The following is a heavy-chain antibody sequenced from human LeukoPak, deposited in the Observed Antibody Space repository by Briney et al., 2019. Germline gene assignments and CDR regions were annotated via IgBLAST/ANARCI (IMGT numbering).Heavy chain of an antibody. CDR1: GFTFSSYW. V-gene: IGHV3-15*01. CDR2: ILSKIDGGTT. Sequence: GSLRLSCAASGFTFSSYWMSWVRQAPGKGLEWVARILSKIDGGTTDYATPVKGRFTISRDDSKNMSYLQMNSLQIEDTAVYYCADYYDSGSYPPWGQGTLVTVSS. D-gene: IGHD3-10*01. J-gene: IGHJ5*02. CDR3: ADYYDSGSYPP.